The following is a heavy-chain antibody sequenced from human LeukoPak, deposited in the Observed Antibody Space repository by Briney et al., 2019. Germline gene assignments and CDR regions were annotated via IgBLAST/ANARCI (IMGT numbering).Heavy chain of an antibody. J-gene: IGHJ5*02. CDR2: IYYSGST. D-gene: IGHD2-15*01. CDR1: GGSISSYY. CDR3: ARSTPGHWFDP. Sequence: SETLSLTCTVSGGSISSYYWSWIRQPPGKGLEWIGYIYYSGSTNYNPSLKSRVTISVDTSKNQFSLKLSSVTAADTAVYYCARSTPGHWFDPWGQGTLVTVSS. V-gene: IGHV4-59*01.